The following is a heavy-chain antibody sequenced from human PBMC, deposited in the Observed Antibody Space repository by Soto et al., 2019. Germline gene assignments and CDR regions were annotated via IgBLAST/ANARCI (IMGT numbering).Heavy chain of an antibody. CDR2: TYYRSKWYN. Sequence: SQTLSLTCAISGDSVSSNSAAWNWIRQSPSRGLEWLGRTYYRSKWYNDYAVSVKSRITINPDTSKNQFSLQLNSVTPEDTAVYYCAKTYYYDSSGYYPRAAEYFQHWGQGTLVTVS. CDR3: AKTYYYDSSGYYPRAAEYFQH. V-gene: IGHV6-1*01. J-gene: IGHJ1*01. CDR1: GDSVSSNSAA. D-gene: IGHD3-22*01.